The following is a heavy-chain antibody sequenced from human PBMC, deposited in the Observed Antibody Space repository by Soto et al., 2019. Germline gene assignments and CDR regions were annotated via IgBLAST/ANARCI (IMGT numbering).Heavy chain of an antibody. CDR1: GFTFSSYG. D-gene: IGHD5-18*01. J-gene: IGHJ5*02. Sequence: GGSLRLSCAASGFTFSSYGMHWVRQAPGKGLEWVAVIWYDGSNKYYADSVKGRFTISRDNSKNTLYLQMNSLRAEDTAVYYCAREDVYTAMVFDHWGQSTLVTVSS. CDR3: AREDVYTAMVFDH. CDR2: IWYDGSNK. V-gene: IGHV3-33*01.